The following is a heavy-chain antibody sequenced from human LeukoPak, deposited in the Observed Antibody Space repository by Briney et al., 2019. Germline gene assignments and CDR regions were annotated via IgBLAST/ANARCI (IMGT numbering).Heavy chain of an antibody. Sequence: SETLSLTCAVFGGSFSGYYWSWIRQPPGKGLEWIGEINHSGSTNYNPSLKSRVTISVDTSKNQFSLKLSSVTAADTAVYYCARSSGHGDYVGYFDYRGQGTLVTVPS. CDR2: INHSGST. D-gene: IGHD4-17*01. CDR1: GGSFSGYY. V-gene: IGHV4-34*01. CDR3: ARSSGHGDYVGYFDY. J-gene: IGHJ4*02.